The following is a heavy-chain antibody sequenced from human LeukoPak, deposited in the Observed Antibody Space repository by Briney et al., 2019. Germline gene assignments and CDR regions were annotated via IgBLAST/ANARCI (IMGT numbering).Heavy chain of an antibody. CDR1: GFTFSSYA. D-gene: IGHD1-26*01. V-gene: IGHV3-21*01. J-gene: IGHJ4*02. CDR3: VRDRGSYRPIDY. CDR2: ISSSGTYI. Sequence: GGSLRLSCAASGFTFSSYAMSWVRQAPGKGLEWVSPISSSGTYIYYRDSVKGRFTISRDNAENSLYLEMNSLRVEDTAIYYCVRDRGSYRPIDYWGQGTLVTVSS.